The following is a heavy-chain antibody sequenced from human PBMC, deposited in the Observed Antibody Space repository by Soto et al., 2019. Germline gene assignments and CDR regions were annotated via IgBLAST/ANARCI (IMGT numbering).Heavy chain of an antibody. J-gene: IGHJ4*02. CDR2: ISGSGGCT. CDR1: GFTFSSYP. D-gene: IGHD3-22*01. Sequence: GGSLRLSCAASGFTFSSYPMSWVRQAPGKGLEWVSAISGSGGCTYYADSVKGRFTISRDNSKNTLYLQMNSLRAEDTAVYYCAKVSLDSSGYYSYYFDYWGQGTLVTVSS. V-gene: IGHV3-23*01. CDR3: AKVSLDSSGYYSYYFDY.